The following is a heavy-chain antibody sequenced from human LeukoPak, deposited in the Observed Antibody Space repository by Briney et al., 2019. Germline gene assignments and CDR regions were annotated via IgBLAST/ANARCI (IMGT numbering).Heavy chain of an antibody. CDR1: GFTFSSYA. CDR2: ISGSGGST. CDR3: AKDGVYSSGWKDFDY. J-gene: IGHJ4*02. Sequence: PGGSLRLSCAASGFTFSSYAMSWVRQAPGKGLEWVSAISGSGGSTYYADSVKGRFTISRDNSKNTLYLQMNSLRAEDTAVYYCAKDGVYSSGWKDFDYWGQGTLVTVSS. D-gene: IGHD6-19*01. V-gene: IGHV3-23*01.